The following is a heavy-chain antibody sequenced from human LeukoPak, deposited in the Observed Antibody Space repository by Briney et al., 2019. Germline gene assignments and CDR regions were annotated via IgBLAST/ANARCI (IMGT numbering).Heavy chain of an antibody. CDR1: GFTFSSYS. V-gene: IGHV3-64*01. CDR3: ARSRRPAFDY. CDR2: ISSNGGST. J-gene: IGHJ4*02. Sequence: PGGSLRLSCAASGFTFSSYSMNWVRQAPGKGLEYVSAISSNGGSTYYANSVKGRFTISRDNSKNTLYLQMGSLRAEDMAVYYCARSRRPAFDYWGQGTLVTVSS.